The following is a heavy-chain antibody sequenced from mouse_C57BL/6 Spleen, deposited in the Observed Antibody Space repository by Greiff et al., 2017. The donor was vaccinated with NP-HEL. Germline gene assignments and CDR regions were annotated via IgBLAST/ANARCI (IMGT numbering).Heavy chain of an antibody. Sequence: EVKLMESGGGLVQPGASLRLSCAASGFTFTDYYMSWVRQPPGKAPEWLALIRNSANGYPTEHTSSVKGRITNSRDNSQNILYLRMNTQRAEDNATYNCVYDYCDYGPFADWGKGTLVTVSA. V-gene: IGHV7-4*01. CDR2: IRNSANGYPT. CDR3: VYDYCDYGPFAD. CDR1: GFTFTDYY. J-gene: IGHJ3*01. D-gene: IGHD2-4*01.